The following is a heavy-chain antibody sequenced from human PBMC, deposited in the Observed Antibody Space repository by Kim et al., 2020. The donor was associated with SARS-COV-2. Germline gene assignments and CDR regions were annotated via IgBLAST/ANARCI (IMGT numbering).Heavy chain of an antibody. Sequence: ASVKVSCKASGGTFSSYAISWVRQAPGQGLEWMGGIIPIFGTANYAQKFQGRVTITADESTSTAYMELSSLRSEDTAVHYCASPRVKGDSSGYPDWYFDLWGRGTLVTVSS. CDR2: IIPIFGTA. V-gene: IGHV1-69*13. CDR1: GGTFSSYA. J-gene: IGHJ2*01. CDR3: ASPRVKGDSSGYPDWYFDL. D-gene: IGHD3-22*01.